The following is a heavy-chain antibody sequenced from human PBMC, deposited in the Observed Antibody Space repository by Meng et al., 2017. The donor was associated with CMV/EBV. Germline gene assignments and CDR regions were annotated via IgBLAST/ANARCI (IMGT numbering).Heavy chain of an antibody. V-gene: IGHV6-1*02. CDR1: GDSVSSNSAA. CDR3: ARDPHSSSWYGWFDP. D-gene: IGHD6-13*01. Sequence: AQVQAPGPRLVEPPQTLSLTCAISGDSVSSNSAAWNWIRQSPSRGLEWLGRTYYRSKWYNDYAVSVKSRITINPDTSKNQFSLQLNSVTPEDTAVYYCARDPHSSSWYGWFDPWGQGTLVTVSS. CDR2: TYYRSKWYN. J-gene: IGHJ5*02.